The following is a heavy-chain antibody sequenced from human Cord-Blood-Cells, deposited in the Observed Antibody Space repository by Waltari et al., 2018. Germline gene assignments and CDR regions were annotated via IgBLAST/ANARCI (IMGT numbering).Heavy chain of an antibody. V-gene: IGHV4-39*01. CDR1: GGSISSSSCY. D-gene: IGHD3-3*01. CDR3: ARRWRQRVDY. CDR2: SYYSGMS. Sequence: QLQLQESGPGLVKTSETLSLTCTVAGGSISSSSCYWGWTRQPPGKGLEWNGSSYYSGMSYHTPSLKSRVTISVDTSKNQFSLKLCSVTAADTAVYYCARRWRQRVDYWGQGTLVNVSS. J-gene: IGHJ4*02.